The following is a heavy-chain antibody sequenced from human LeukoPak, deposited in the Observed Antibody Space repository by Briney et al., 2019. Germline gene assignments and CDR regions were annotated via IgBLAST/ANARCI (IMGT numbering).Heavy chain of an antibody. V-gene: IGHV1-46*01. D-gene: IGHD2-2*02. J-gene: IGHJ5*02. CDR1: GYTFTSYY. CDR2: INPSGGST. Sequence: GASVKVSCKASGYTFTSYYMHRVRQAPGQGLEWMGIINPSGGSTSYAQKFQGRVTMTRDTSISTAYMELSRLRSDDTAVYYCARNLPAAIKRISWFDPWGQGTLVTVSS. CDR3: ARNLPAAIKRISWFDP.